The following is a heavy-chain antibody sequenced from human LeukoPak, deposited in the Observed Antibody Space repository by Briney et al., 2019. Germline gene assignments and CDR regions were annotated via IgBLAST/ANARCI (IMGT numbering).Heavy chain of an antibody. D-gene: IGHD1-1*01. J-gene: IGHJ4*02. V-gene: IGHV3-21*01. CDR1: GFTFSSHN. Sequence: GGSLRLSCAASGFTFSSHNMNWVRQAPGKGLEWVSSITSSSSSIYYADSVKGRFTISRDNAKNSLYLQMNSLRAEDTAVYYCANTKQFEYWGQGTLVTVSS. CDR3: ANTKQFEY. CDR2: ITSSSSSI.